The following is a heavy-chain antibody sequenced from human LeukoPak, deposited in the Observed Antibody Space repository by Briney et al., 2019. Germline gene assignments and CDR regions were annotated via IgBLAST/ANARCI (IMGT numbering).Heavy chain of an antibody. V-gene: IGHV4-59*11. CDR3: AREKSPERKTWLQLGAFDV. CDR2: ISHTAST. CDR1: GGSLSHH. Sequence: SETLSLTCTVSGGSLSHHWSWIRQSPGKGLEWIGYISHTASTNYNTSLTSRVTLSIHTPKNQFPLQLTSVTAADTAVYYCAREKSPERKTWLQLGAFDVWGQGTVVTVSS. J-gene: IGHJ3*01. D-gene: IGHD5-24*01.